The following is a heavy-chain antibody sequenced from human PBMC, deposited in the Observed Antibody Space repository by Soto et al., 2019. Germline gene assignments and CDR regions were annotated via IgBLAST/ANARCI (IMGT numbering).Heavy chain of an antibody. CDR3: ARHYSGSYYSHWFDP. Sequence: SETLSLTCSVSGDSVSSGSYYWSWVRQPPGKGLEWIGYIFYSGNTNYNPSLQSRVTISVDTSKNQFSLKLRSVTAVDTAMYYCARHYSGSYYSHWFDPWGQGTLVTVSS. D-gene: IGHD1-26*01. V-gene: IGHV4-61*01. J-gene: IGHJ5*02. CDR1: GDSVSSGSYY. CDR2: IFYSGNT.